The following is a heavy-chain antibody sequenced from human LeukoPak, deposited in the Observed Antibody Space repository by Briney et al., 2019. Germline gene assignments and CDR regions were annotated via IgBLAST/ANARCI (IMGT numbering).Heavy chain of an antibody. Sequence: SETLSLTCTVPGGSISSSSYYWGWIRQPPGKGLEWIGSIYYSGSTYYNPSLKSRVTISVDTSKNQFSLKLSSVTAADTAVYYCARLGIVVVPAATFFDYWGQGTLVTVSS. D-gene: IGHD2-2*01. CDR3: ARLGIVVVPAATFFDY. CDR1: GGSISSSSYY. V-gene: IGHV4-39*01. CDR2: IYYSGST. J-gene: IGHJ4*02.